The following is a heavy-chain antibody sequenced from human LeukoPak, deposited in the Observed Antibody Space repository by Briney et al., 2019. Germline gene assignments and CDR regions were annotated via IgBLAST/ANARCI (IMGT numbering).Heavy chain of an antibody. CDR2: IYYSGST. CDR1: GGSVSSGSYY. D-gene: IGHD2-21*02. Sequence: SETLSLTCTVSGGSVSSGSYYWSWIRQPPGKGLEWIGYIYYSGSTYYNPSLKSRVTISVDTSKNQFSLKLSSVTAADTAVYYCARESTYCGGDCYAGEIDYWGQGTLVTVSS. V-gene: IGHV4-30-4*08. J-gene: IGHJ4*02. CDR3: ARESTYCGGDCYAGEIDY.